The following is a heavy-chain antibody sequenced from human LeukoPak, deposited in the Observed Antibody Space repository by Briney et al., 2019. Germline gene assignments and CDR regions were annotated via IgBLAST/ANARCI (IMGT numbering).Heavy chain of an antibody. CDR2: ISTSTTYT. V-gene: IGHV3-11*06. J-gene: IGHJ4*02. CDR1: GFTFSDYY. D-gene: IGHD6-19*01. Sequence: GGSLRPSCAASGFTFSDYYMSWIRQAPGMGLEWVSYISTSTTYTNYADSVKGRFAISRDNAKNSLYLQMNSLRAEDTAVYYCARGHLRSGWYFDYWGQGTLVTVSS. CDR3: ARGHLRSGWYFDY.